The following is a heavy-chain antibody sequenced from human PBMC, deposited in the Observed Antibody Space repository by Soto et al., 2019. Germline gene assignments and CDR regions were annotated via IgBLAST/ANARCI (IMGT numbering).Heavy chain of an antibody. CDR1: GFTFSIYS. Sequence: EVQLVESGGGLLEPGGSRRLSSAASGFTFSIYSMNWGRKAPGKGLERVASISSSSSYRYYADSVKGRFTISRDNAKNSLYLQMNSLRAEDTAVYYCARDRRAAAAATRHFDYWGQGTLVTVSS. CDR2: ISSSSSYR. CDR3: ARDRRAAAAATRHFDY. V-gene: IGHV3-21*01. D-gene: IGHD6-13*01. J-gene: IGHJ4*02.